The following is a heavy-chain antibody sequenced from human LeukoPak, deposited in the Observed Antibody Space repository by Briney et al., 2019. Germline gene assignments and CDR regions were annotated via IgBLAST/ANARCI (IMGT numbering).Heavy chain of an antibody. CDR1: SYTFTRYG. CDR3: ARDPTYYYDSSGYSPTDSDAFDI. CDR2: IIPMFGAA. D-gene: IGHD3-22*01. V-gene: IGHV1-69*06. Sequence: SVKVSCKASSYTFTRYGISWVRQAPGQGLEWMGGIIPMFGAANYAQKFQGRVTITAEKFTSTAYMQLSSLRSEDTAMYYCARDPTYYYDSSGYSPTDSDAFDIWGQGTMVTVSA. J-gene: IGHJ3*02.